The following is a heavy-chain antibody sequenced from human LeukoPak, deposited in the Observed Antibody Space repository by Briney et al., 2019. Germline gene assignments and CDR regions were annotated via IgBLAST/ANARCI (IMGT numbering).Heavy chain of an antibody. V-gene: IGHV3-23*01. Sequence: GGSLRLSCAASGFTFSNNFMNWVRQAPGKGLEWVSVISTDGARTYYPDSVNGRFTISRDNSKNTLYLQMNSLRVDDTAVYYCARYLEVSVGGNDYWGQGTLVTVAS. D-gene: IGHD1-26*01. CDR2: ISTDGART. CDR3: ARYLEVSVGGNDY. J-gene: IGHJ4*02. CDR1: GFTFSNNF.